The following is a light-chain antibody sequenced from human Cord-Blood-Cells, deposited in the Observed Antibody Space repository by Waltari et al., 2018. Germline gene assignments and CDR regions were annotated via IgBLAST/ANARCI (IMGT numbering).Light chain of an antibody. CDR2: SNN. Sequence: QSVLTQPPSAPGTPGQTVPIPCSARSPNIGSNTVNWYQQLPGTAPKLLIYSNNQRPSGVPDRFSGSKSGTSASLAISGLQSEDEADYYCAAWDDSLNGPVFGGGTKLTVL. J-gene: IGLJ3*02. CDR1: SPNIGSNT. CDR3: AAWDDSLNGPV. V-gene: IGLV1-44*01.